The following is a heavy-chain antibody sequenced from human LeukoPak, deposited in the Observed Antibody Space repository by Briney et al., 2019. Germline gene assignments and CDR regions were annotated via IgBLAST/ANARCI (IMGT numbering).Heavy chain of an antibody. CDR1: GFTFSSYA. J-gene: IGHJ3*02. Sequence: GGSLRLSCAASGFTFSSYAMSWVRQAPGKGMEWVSAISGSGGSTYYADSVKGRFTISRDNSKNTLYLQMNSLRAEDTAVYYCAKDPQKLPDAFDIWGQGTMVTVSS. V-gene: IGHV3-23*01. CDR3: AKDPQKLPDAFDI. D-gene: IGHD4-23*01. CDR2: ISGSGGST.